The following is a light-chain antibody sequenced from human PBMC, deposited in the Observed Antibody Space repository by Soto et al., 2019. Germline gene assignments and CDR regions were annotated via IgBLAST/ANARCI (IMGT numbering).Light chain of an antibody. CDR1: SSDIGAYNY. V-gene: IGLV2-14*01. Sequence: QSVLTQPASVSGSPGQSITISCIGTSSDIGAYNYVSWYQQHPGKVPKLMIYEVTNRPSGLSNRFSGSKSGNTASLTISGLQAEDNADDFCRSYTSTSTLYVFGTGTKVTVL. CDR3: RSYTSTSTLYV. J-gene: IGLJ1*01. CDR2: EVT.